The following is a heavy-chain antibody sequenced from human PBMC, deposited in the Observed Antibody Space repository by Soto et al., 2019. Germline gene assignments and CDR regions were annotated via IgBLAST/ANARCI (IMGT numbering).Heavy chain of an antibody. J-gene: IGHJ4*02. D-gene: IGHD5-18*01. Sequence: GGSLRLSCAASGSTFRTYGMHWVRQAPGKGLEWVAVIWFDGSNKYYADSVKGRFTISRDNTKNTLSLQMNSLRAEDTAVYYCAGLDTSMVKTPGYWGQGTLVTVSS. V-gene: IGHV3-33*01. CDR1: GSTFRTYG. CDR3: AGLDTSMVKTPGY. CDR2: IWFDGSNK.